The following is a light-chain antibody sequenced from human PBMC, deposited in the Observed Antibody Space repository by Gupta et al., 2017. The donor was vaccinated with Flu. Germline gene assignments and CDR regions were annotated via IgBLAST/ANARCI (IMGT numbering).Light chain of an antibody. V-gene: IGKV3-20*01. Sequence: EVVLTQTPGTLSLSPGDRATLSCRASQGVGSSYVAWYQQKPGQAPRLLICGASSRATGIPDRFSGSGSGTDFTLTISRLEPEDFAVYYCQQSGTSPFTFGPGTKVDIK. CDR1: QGVGSSY. J-gene: IGKJ3*01. CDR3: QQSGTSPFT. CDR2: GAS.